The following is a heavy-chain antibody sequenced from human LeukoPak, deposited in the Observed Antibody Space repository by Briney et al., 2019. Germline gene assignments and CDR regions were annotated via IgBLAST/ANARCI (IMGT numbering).Heavy chain of an antibody. CDR3: AKDGDYDSSGYYRRYYYYYGMDV. Sequence: GGSLRLSCAASGFTFSSYGMHWVRQAPGKGLEWVAVIWYDGSNKYYADSVKGRFTISRDNSKNTLYLQMNSLRAEDTAVYYCAKDGDYDSSGYYRRYYYYYGMDVWGQGTTVTVSS. CDR2: IWYDGSNK. CDR1: GFTFSSYG. J-gene: IGHJ6*02. V-gene: IGHV3-30*02. D-gene: IGHD3-22*01.